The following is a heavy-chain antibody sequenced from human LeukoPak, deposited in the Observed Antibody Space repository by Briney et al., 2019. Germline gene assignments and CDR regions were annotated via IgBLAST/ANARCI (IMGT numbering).Heavy chain of an antibody. CDR1: GGSLSSYY. CDR2: IYYSGST. D-gene: IGHD6-13*01. J-gene: IGHJ4*02. CDR3: ARGSSWSYYFDY. V-gene: IGHV4-59*08. Sequence: PSETLSLTCTVSGGSLSSYYWSWIRQPPGKGLEWIGYIYYSGSTNYNPSLKSRVTISVDTSKNQFSLKVSSVTAADTAVYYCARGSSWSYYFDYWGQGTLVTVSS.